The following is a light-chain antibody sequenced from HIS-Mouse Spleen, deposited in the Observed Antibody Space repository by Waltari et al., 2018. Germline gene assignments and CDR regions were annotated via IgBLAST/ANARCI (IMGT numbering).Light chain of an antibody. J-gene: IGLJ2*01. Sequence: SYELTQPPSVSVSPGQTARITCSGDALPKQYAYWYQQKSGQAPVLVIYEDSKRPSGIPERFSGSSSGTMATLTISGAQVEDEADYYCYSTDSSTVVFGGGTKLTVL. V-gene: IGLV3-10*01. CDR2: EDS. CDR3: YSTDSSTVV. CDR1: ALPKQY.